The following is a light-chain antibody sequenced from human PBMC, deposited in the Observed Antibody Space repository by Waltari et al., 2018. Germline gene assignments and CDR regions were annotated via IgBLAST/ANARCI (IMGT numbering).Light chain of an antibody. CDR1: ALPRQF. CDR2: RDT. CDR3: QSTDSTGSFLV. J-gene: IGLJ3*02. V-gene: IGLV3-25*03. Sequence: YELTQPPSVSMSPGQTARITCSGDALPRQFTSWYHQKPGQAPILLLYRDTERPSGIPGRFSGSFSGTTVTLTITEVQAEDEGDYYCQSTDSTGSFLVFGGGTSLTVL.